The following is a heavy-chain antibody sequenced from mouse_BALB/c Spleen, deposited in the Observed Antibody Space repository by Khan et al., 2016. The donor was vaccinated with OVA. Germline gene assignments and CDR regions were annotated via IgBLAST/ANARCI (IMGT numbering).Heavy chain of an antibody. V-gene: IGHV9-3-1*01. D-gene: IGHD2-10*01. J-gene: IGHJ4*01. CDR3: ARPPYFSYVLDN. CDR2: INTYTVEP. Sequence: QIQLVQSGPEVKKPGETVKISCKASGHTFTKFGMNWVKQAPGKGLKWMGWINTYTVEPTYADDFNGRFAFSLETSASTAYLQINNLNNEDTATYFCARPPYFSYVLDNWGQGTSVPVSS. CDR1: GHTFTKFG.